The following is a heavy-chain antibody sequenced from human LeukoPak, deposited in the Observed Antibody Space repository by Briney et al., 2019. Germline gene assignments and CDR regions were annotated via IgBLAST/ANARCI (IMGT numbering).Heavy chain of an antibody. CDR3: ARAPGGY. CDR2: IYYSGST. J-gene: IGHJ4*02. D-gene: IGHD3-10*01. Sequence: TSETLSLTCTVSGGSISSSSYYWGWIRQPPGKGLEWIGSIYYSGSTYYNPSLKSRVTISVDTSKNQFSLKLSSVTAADTAVYYCARAPGGYWGQGTLVTVSS. V-gene: IGHV4-39*07. CDR1: GGSISSSSYY.